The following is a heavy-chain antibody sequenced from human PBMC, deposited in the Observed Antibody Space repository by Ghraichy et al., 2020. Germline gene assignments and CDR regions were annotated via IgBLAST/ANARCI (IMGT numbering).Heavy chain of an antibody. D-gene: IGHD5-12*01. CDR1: GYTFTTYG. V-gene: IGHV1-18*01. CDR2: ISTSRGNT. Sequence: ASVKDSCKASGYTFTTYGVSWVRQAPGQGLEWMGWISTSRGNTHYAQNLQDRVTMTTDTSTSTAYMELRNLRSDDTAVYYCAVIVASISANYWGQGTLVTVSS. J-gene: IGHJ4*02. CDR3: AVIVASISANY.